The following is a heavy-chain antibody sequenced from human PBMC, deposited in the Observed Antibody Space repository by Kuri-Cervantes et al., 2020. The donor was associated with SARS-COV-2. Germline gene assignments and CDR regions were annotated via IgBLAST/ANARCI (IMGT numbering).Heavy chain of an antibody. CDR2: ISYDGSNK. D-gene: IGHD3-3*01. J-gene: IGHJ4*02. CDR3: ARDWGAIFGVATQFDY. V-gene: IGHV3-30-3*01. CDR1: GFTFSSYA. Sequence: GGSLRLSCAASGFTFSSYAMHWVCQAPGKGLEWVAVISYDGSNKNYADSVKGRFTVSRDNSKNTLYLQMNSLRVEDTALYYCARDWGAIFGVATQFDYWGQGTLVTVSS.